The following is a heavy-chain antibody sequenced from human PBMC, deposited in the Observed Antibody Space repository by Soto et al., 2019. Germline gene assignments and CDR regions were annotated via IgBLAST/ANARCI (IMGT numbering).Heavy chain of an antibody. D-gene: IGHD3-3*01. CDR1: GGTFSSYA. V-gene: IGHV1-69*04. Sequence: ASVKVSCKASGGTFSSYAISWVRQAPGQGLEWMGRIIPILGIANYAQKFQGRVTITADKSTSTAYMELSSLRSEDTAVYYCARAEYYDFWSGGFDYWGQGTLVTVSS. CDR2: IIPILGIA. J-gene: IGHJ4*02. CDR3: ARAEYYDFWSGGFDY.